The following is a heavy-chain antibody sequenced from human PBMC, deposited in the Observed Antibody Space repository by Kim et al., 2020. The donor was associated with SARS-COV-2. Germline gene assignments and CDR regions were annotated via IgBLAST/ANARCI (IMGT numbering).Heavy chain of an antibody. Sequence: GGSLRLSCAASGFTFSSYAMSWVRQAPGKGLEWVSAISGSGGSTYYADSVKGRFTISRDNSKNTLYLQMNSLRAEDTAVYYCAKVAWDFMSRREKPLKGYFDYWGQGTLVTVSS. CDR2: ISGSGGST. CDR1: GFTFSSYA. CDR3: AKVAWDFMSRREKPLKGYFDY. J-gene: IGHJ4*02. D-gene: IGHD3-16*01. V-gene: IGHV3-23*01.